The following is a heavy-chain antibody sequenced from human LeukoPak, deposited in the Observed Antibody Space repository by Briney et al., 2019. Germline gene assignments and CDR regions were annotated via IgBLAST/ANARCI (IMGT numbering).Heavy chain of an antibody. CDR2: ISWNSVTT. CDR1: GFTFSSYA. CDR3: AKIDYGGND. Sequence: GGSLRLSCAASGFTFSSYAMHWVRQAPGKGLEWVSAISWNSVTTGYADSVKGRFTISRDNAKNSLYLQMNSLRAEDTALYYCAKIDYGGNDWGQGTLVTVSS. J-gene: IGHJ4*02. D-gene: IGHD4-23*01. V-gene: IGHV3-9*01.